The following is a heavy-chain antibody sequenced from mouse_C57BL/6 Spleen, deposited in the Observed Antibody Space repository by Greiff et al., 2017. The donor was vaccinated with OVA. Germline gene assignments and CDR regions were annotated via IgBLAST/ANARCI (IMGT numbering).Heavy chain of an antibody. CDR3: ASSWYYGSSLFFFDY. J-gene: IGHJ2*01. CDR1: GYSVTSAY. D-gene: IGHD1-1*01. CDR2: ISYSGST. V-gene: IGHV3-8*01. Sequence: VQLQESGPGLAKPSQTLSLTCSVTGYSVTSAYWHWIRQFPGNKLEYMGYISYSGSTYYNPSLISRISINRDTSKNQYYLQLNSVTTEDPATYYWASSWYYGSSLFFFDYGGQGTTLTVSS.